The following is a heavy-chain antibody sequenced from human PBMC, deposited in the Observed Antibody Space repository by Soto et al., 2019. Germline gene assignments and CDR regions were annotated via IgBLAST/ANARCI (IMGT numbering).Heavy chain of an antibody. Sequence: GASVKVSCKASGYTFTSYAMHWVRQAPGQRLEWMGWINAGNGNTKYSQKFQGRVTITRDTSASTAYMELSSLRSEDTAVYYCAREGSITMVRGVKGAFDIWGQGTIVTVSS. CDR2: INAGNGNT. D-gene: IGHD3-10*01. V-gene: IGHV1-3*01. CDR1: GYTFTSYA. CDR3: AREGSITMVRGVKGAFDI. J-gene: IGHJ3*02.